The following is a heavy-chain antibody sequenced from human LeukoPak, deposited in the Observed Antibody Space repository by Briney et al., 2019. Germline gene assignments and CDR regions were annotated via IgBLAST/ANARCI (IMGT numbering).Heavy chain of an antibody. D-gene: IGHD3-16*01. CDR2: IYYSGST. J-gene: IGHJ4*02. V-gene: IGHV4-59*01. Sequence: PSESLSLTCTVSGGSISSYYWSWIRQPPGKGLEWIGYIYYSGSTNYNPSLKSRVTISVDTSKNQFSLKLSSVTAADTAVYYCAGVGGGSVDYWGQGTLVTVSS. CDR3: AGVGGGSVDY. CDR1: GGSISSYY.